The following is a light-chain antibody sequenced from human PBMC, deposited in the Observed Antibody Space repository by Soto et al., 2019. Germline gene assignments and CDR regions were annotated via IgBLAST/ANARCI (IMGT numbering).Light chain of an antibody. V-gene: IGLV2-14*01. CDR1: SSDVGGYNY. Sequence: QSALTQPASVSGSPGQSITISCTGTSSDVGGYNYVSWYQQYPGKAPKLMIFDVSDRPSGVSNRFSGSKSGNTASLTISGLQAEDEADYYCSSYKRSSTVVLGGGTKLTVL. J-gene: IGLJ2*01. CDR3: SSYKRSSTVV. CDR2: DVS.